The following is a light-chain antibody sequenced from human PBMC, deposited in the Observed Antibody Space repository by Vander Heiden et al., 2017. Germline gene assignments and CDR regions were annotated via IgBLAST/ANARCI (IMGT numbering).Light chain of an antibody. CDR2: DAS. CDR1: QSISSY. J-gene: IGKJ3*01. CDR3: QQRSSWPVT. Sequence: EIVLTQSPATLSLYPGERATLSCRASQSISSYLAWYQQKPGQAPRLLIYDASNRATGIPARFSGSGSGTDFTRTIISLEPEDFAVYYCQQRSSWPVTFGPGTKVDIK. V-gene: IGKV3-11*01.